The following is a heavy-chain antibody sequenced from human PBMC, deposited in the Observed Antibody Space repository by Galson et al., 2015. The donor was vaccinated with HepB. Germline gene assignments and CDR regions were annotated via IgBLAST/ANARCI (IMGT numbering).Heavy chain of an antibody. CDR3: AKNGDIVPPTQYCGSINCQADNWFDP. Sequence: SLRLSCAASGFTFSSYGMHWVRQAPGKGLEWVTHISYDGTNKYYADSVKGRFTVSRDNSQNTLYLQMKSLRPEDTAVYYCAKNGDIVPPTQYCGSINCQADNWFDPWGQGTLVTVSS. D-gene: IGHD2-2*01. CDR1: GFTFSSYG. CDR2: ISYDGTNK. V-gene: IGHV3-30*18. J-gene: IGHJ5*02.